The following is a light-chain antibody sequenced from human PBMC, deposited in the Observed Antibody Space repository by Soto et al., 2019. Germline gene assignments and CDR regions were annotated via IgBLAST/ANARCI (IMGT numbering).Light chain of an antibody. V-gene: IGLV2-14*01. Sequence: QSALTQPASVSGSPGQSIAISCTGSSSDVGIYNYVSWYQQHPGKVPKLIIYEVTNRPSGVSNRFSGSKSGNTASLTISGLQAEDEADYYCSSYTTSSTRVFGTGT. CDR3: SSYTTSSTRV. CDR1: SSDVGIYNY. J-gene: IGLJ1*01. CDR2: EVT.